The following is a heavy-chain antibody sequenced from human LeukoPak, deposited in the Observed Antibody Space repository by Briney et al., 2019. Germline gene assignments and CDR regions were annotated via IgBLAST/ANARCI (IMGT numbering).Heavy chain of an antibody. CDR3: ARLMAPVAPPFSGDSSGYYREID. D-gene: IGHD3-22*01. CDR2: IYYSGST. Sequence: SETLSLTCTVSGGSISSYYWSWIRQPPGKGLEWIGYIYYSGSTNYNPSLKSRVTISVDTSKNQFSLKLGSVTAADTAVYYCARLMAPVAPPFSGDSSGYYREIDWGQGTLVTVSS. J-gene: IGHJ4*02. V-gene: IGHV4-59*08. CDR1: GGSISSYY.